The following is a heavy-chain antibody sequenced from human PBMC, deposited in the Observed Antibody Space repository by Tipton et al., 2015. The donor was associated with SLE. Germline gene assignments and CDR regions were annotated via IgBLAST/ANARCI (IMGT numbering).Heavy chain of an antibody. V-gene: IGHV4-59*11. CDR1: GDSISSQH. CDR3: TRHNTGSYYGAFDI. J-gene: IGHJ3*02. CDR2: MSYSGST. Sequence: TLSLTCTVSGDSISSQHWSWLRQPPGKGLEWIGYMSYSGSTNYNPSLKSRVTMSLDTSKNQFSLRLNSVTAADTAVYYCTRHNTGSYYGAFDIWGQGTMVTVSS. D-gene: IGHD1-26*01.